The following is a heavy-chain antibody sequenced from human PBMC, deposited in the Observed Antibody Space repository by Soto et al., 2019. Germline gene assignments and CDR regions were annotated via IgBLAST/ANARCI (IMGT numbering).Heavy chain of an antibody. CDR3: AKDRAGDIYVAARSGLDY. D-gene: IGHD3-3*01. V-gene: IGHV3-30*18. J-gene: IGHJ4*02. Sequence: GGSLRLSCAASGFTLFSYGMHWVRQAPGKGLEWVAVISYDGSNKYYGDSAKGRFTISRDNSKNTLYLQMNSLRADDTAVYYCAKDRAGDIYVAARSGLDYWGQGTLVTVSS. CDR2: ISYDGSNK. CDR1: GFTLFSYG.